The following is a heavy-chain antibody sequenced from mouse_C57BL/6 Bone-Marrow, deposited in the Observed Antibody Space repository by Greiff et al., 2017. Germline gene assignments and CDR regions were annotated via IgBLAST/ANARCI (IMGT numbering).Heavy chain of an antibody. Sequence: VQGVESGPGLVQPSQSLSITCTVSGFSLTSYGVHWVRQSPGKGLEWLGVIWSGGSTDYNAAFISRLSISKDNSKSQVFFKMNSLQADDTAIYYCARRGYYYGSSPYYYARDYWGQGTSVTVSS. CDR1: GFSLTSYG. D-gene: IGHD1-1*01. CDR2: IWSGGST. CDR3: ARRGYYYGSSPYYYARDY. J-gene: IGHJ4*01. V-gene: IGHV2-2*01.